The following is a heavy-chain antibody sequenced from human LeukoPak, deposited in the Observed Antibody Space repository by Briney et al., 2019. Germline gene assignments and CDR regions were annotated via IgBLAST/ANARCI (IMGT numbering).Heavy chain of an antibody. CDR2: IYYSGST. Sequence: PSETLSLTCTVSGGSISSSSYYWGWIRQPPGKGLEWIGSIYYSGSTYYNPSLKSRVTISVDRSKNQFSLKLSSVTAADTAVYYCAVTVVTPPGIDYWGQGTLVTVSS. D-gene: IGHD4-23*01. CDR1: GGSISSSSYY. V-gene: IGHV4-39*07. CDR3: AVTVVTPPGIDY. J-gene: IGHJ4*02.